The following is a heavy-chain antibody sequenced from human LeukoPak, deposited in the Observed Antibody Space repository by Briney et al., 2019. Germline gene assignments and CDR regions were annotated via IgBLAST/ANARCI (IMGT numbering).Heavy chain of an antibody. CDR1: GGSISSSSYY. D-gene: IGHD5-12*01. CDR2: IYYSGST. Sequence: PSETLSLTCTVSGGSISSSSYYWGWIRQPPGKGLEWIGSIYYSGSTYYNPSLKSRVTISVDTSKNQFSLKLSSVTAADTAVYYCARRARYSGYDWGCWGQGTLVTVSS. CDR3: ARRARYSGYDWGC. J-gene: IGHJ4*02. V-gene: IGHV4-39*07.